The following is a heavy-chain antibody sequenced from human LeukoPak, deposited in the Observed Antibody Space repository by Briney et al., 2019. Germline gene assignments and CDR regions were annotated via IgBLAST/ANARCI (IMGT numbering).Heavy chain of an antibody. V-gene: IGHV3-23*01. Sequence: PGGSLILSCAASGFTFSSYAMSWVRQAPGKGLECVSAISGSGGSTYYADSVKGRFTLFRDNSKSTLYLQMNSLRAEDTAVYYCAKLFYTASVYYYYGMDVWGQGTTVTVSS. CDR3: AKLFYTASVYYYYGMDV. CDR2: ISGSGGST. J-gene: IGHJ6*02. D-gene: IGHD3-16*01. CDR1: GFTFSSYA.